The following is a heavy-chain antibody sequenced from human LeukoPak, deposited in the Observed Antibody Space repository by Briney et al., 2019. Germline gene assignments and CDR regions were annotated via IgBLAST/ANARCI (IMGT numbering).Heavy chain of an antibody. J-gene: IGHJ4*02. CDR1: GFTFSSYW. CDR2: IASDGSST. Sequence: PGGSLRLSCAASGFTFSSYWMNWVRQAPGKGLVWVSRIASDGSSTNYADSVKGRFTISRDNAKNTLYLQMNSLRVEDTAVYYCTRDLKDWGQGTLVTVSS. V-gene: IGHV3-74*01. CDR3: TRDLKD.